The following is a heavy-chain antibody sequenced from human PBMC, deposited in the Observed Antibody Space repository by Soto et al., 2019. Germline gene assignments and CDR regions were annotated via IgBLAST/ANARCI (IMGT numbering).Heavy chain of an antibody. Sequence: SETLSLTCSVSGVTISYGGYSWSWTRMTPGMGLEWLVDTSHVQTTYYSQSFRSRLSLSIDRTRNQFSLSLSSMIAAEKCVYYCTWGGGYDSFDFWGRGIQVTVS. V-gene: IGHV4-30-2*02. CDR1: GVTISYGGYS. CDR3: TWGGGYDSFDF. D-gene: IGHD3-3*01. J-gene: IGHJ4*02. CDR2: TSHVQTT.